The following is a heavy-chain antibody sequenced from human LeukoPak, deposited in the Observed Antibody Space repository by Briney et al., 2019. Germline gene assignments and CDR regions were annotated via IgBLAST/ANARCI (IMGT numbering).Heavy chain of an antibody. J-gene: IGHJ3*02. Sequence: SETLSLTCTVSGDSISSYYWSWIRQPPGKGLEWMGYIYYSGSSNYNPSLKSRVTISVDMPKNQISLKLSSVTAADTAVYYCARSGLYGGKVGAFDIWGQGTMVTVSS. CDR3: ARSGLYGGKVGAFDI. V-gene: IGHV4-59*08. D-gene: IGHD4-23*01. CDR2: IYYSGSS. CDR1: GDSISSYY.